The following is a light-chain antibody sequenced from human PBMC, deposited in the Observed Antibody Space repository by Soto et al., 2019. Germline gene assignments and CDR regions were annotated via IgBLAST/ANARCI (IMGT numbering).Light chain of an antibody. Sequence: DIQMTQSPSTLSASVGDRVTITCRASQSISRWLAWYQQRPGKAPKILIYDASILKSGVPSRFSGSGSGTEFSLTISSLQPDDFATYYCQRYNSYSTWTFGQGTEVEVK. J-gene: IGKJ1*01. CDR2: DAS. CDR3: QRYNSYSTWT. CDR1: QSISRW. V-gene: IGKV1-5*01.